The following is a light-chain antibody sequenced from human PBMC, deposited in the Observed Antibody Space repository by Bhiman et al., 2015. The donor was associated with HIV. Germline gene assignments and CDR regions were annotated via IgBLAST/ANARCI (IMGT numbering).Light chain of an antibody. CDR1: SRDVGGYNY. V-gene: IGLV2-14*03. CDR2: DVS. J-gene: IGLJ1*01. Sequence: QSXLTQPASVSGSPGQSITISCTGSSRDVGGYNYVSWYQQHPGKAPKVMIYDVSNRPSGVSNRFSGSKSGNTASLTISGLQAEDEADYYCSSYTSTYTLVFGTGTKVTVL. CDR3: SSYTSTYTLV.